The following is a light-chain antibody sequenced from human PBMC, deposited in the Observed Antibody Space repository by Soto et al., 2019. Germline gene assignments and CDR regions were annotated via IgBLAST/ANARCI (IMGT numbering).Light chain of an antibody. V-gene: IGKV1-33*01. J-gene: IGKJ2*01. CDR3: QQYDNLPYT. CDR1: QDISNY. CDR2: DAS. Sequence: DIQMTQSPSSLSASVGDSVTITCQASQDISNYLNWYQQKPGKAPKLLIYDASNLEPGVPSRFSGSGSGTDFTFTISSLQPEDIATYYCQQYDNLPYTFGQGTKLEIK.